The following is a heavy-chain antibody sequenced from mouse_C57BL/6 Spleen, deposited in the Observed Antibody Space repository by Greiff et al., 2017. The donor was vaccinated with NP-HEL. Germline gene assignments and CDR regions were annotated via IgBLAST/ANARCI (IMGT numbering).Heavy chain of an antibody. CDR2: IHPNSGST. Sequence: QVQLKQPGAELVKPGASVKLSCKASGYTFTSYWMHWVKQRPGQGLEWIGMIHPNSGSTNYNEKFKSKATLTVDKSSSTAYMQLSSLTSEDSAVYYCARRDDGPSPGFAYWGQGTLVTVSA. V-gene: IGHV1-64*01. CDR3: ARRDDGPSPGFAY. J-gene: IGHJ3*01. D-gene: IGHD2-3*01. CDR1: GYTFTSYW.